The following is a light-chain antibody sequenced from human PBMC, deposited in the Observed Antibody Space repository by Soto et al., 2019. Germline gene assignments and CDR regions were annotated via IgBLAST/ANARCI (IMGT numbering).Light chain of an antibody. Sequence: QSALTQPASVSGSPGQSITISRTGASSDVGNCNCVSWYQQHPGKAPKLMIYEVSNRPSGVSDRFSGSKAGNTASLTISGLQAEDEADYYCSSFTTSSTWVFGGGTKLTVL. CDR1: SSDVGNCNC. CDR3: SSFTTSSTWV. CDR2: EVS. J-gene: IGLJ3*02. V-gene: IGLV2-14*01.